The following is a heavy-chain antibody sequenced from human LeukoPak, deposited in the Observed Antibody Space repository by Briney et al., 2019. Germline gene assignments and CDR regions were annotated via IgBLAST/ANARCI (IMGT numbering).Heavy chain of an antibody. Sequence: GGSLRLSCAASGFTFSSYGMHWVRQAQGKGLEWVAVISYDGSNKYYADSVKGRYTISRDNSKNTLYLQMNSLRAEDTAVYYCAKDSTGSIDYWGQGTLVTVSS. V-gene: IGHV3-30*18. D-gene: IGHD3-9*01. CDR3: AKDSTGSIDY. CDR1: GFTFSSYG. J-gene: IGHJ4*02. CDR2: ISYDGSNK.